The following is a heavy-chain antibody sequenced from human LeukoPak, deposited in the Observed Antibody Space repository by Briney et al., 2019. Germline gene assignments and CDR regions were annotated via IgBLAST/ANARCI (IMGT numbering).Heavy chain of an antibody. D-gene: IGHD2-21*01. V-gene: IGHV3-30*18. CDR3: AKDPYRVIVATGNYLDP. J-gene: IGHJ5*02. CDR2: ISNDGSNI. CDR1: GFTFSNYG. Sequence: PGTSLRLSCATSGFTFSNYGMHWVRQAPGKGLEWVAVISNDGSNIQYADSAKGRFTISRDNSKNTVYLQMNSLRSEDTAVYYCAKDPYRVIVATGNYLDPWGQGTLVTVPS.